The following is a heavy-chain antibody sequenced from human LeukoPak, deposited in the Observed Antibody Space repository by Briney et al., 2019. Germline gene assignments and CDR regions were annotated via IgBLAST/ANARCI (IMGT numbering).Heavy chain of an antibody. Sequence: ASVKVSCKASGYTFTSYDINWVRQATGQGLEWMGWMNPNNGNKAYAQKFQGRVTITRNTSISTAYMELSSLRSEDTALYYCARVGHYYGSGSSYTYYYYYMDVWGEGTAVTVSS. CDR1: GYTFTSYD. D-gene: IGHD3-10*01. CDR3: ARVGHYYGSGSSYTYYYYYMDV. J-gene: IGHJ6*03. V-gene: IGHV1-8*03. CDR2: MNPNNGNK.